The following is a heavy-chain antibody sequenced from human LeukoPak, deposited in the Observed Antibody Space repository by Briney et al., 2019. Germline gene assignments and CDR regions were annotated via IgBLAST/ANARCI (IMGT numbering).Heavy chain of an antibody. CDR2: IFYSGRT. D-gene: IGHD5-18*01. V-gene: IGHV4-59*01. Sequence: SETLSLTCTVPGVSISSDYWSWIPQPPGKGLEWIGYIFYSGRTSYNPSLKSRVTISLDTSKNQFSLMLSSVTAADTAFYYCARAGGGNTAMDLDYWGQGTLVTVSS. CDR1: GVSISSDY. J-gene: IGHJ4*02. CDR3: ARAGGGNTAMDLDY.